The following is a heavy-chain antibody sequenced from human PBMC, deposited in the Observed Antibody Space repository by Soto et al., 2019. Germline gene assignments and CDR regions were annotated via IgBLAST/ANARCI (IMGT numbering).Heavy chain of an antibody. J-gene: IGHJ4*02. CDR2: FIHRFGTA. CDR1: GGTLTNYA. Sequence: VLLVQSGAEVKKPGSSVRVSCKASGGTLTNYAISWVRQAPGQGLEWMGGFIHRFGTANYAQDFHARVSITADESTATAYMALSSLRSADTAVYYCAFGHATSCLPVVYFHSWGQGTLVTVSS. D-gene: IGHD2-15*01. CDR3: AFGHATSCLPVVYFHS. V-gene: IGHV1-69*01.